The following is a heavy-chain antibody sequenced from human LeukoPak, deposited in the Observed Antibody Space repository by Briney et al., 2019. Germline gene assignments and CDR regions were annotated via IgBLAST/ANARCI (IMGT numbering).Heavy chain of an antibody. J-gene: IGHJ4*02. CDR2: IYPGDSDA. Sequence: GESLKISCKGSGYSFTSYWIGWVRQMPGKGLEWMGIIYPGDSDARYSPSFQGQVTISADKSISTAYLQWSRLKASDTAMYYCARRSMEYCSGGSCPVDYWGQGTLVTVSS. V-gene: IGHV5-51*01. D-gene: IGHD2-15*01. CDR1: GYSFTSYW. CDR3: ARRSMEYCSGGSCPVDY.